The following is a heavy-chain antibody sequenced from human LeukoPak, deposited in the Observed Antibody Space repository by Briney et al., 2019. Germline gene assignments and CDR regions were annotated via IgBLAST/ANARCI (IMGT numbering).Heavy chain of an antibody. Sequence: SETLSLTCTVSGGSISSGSYYWSWIRQPAGKGLEWIGRIYTSGSTNYNPSLKSRVTISVDTSKNQFSLKLSSVTAADTAVYYCARSSSGWRIGYWGQGTLVTVSS. J-gene: IGHJ4*02. CDR1: GGSISSGSYY. CDR3: ARSSSGWRIGY. CDR2: IYTSGST. V-gene: IGHV4-61*02. D-gene: IGHD6-19*01.